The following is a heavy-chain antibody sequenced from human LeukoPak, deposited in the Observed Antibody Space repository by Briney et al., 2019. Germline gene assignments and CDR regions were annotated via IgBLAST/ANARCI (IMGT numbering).Heavy chain of an antibody. Sequence: SETLSLTCTVSGGSISSSNYYWGWIRQPPGKGLEWIGIIHYSGSTYYNPSLKSRVTISVDTSKNQFSLKLSSVTAADTAVYYCARLRCSSTSCYMRSGAFDIWGQGTMVTVSS. V-gene: IGHV4-39*01. J-gene: IGHJ3*02. CDR1: GGSISSSNYY. CDR3: ARLRCSSTSCYMRSGAFDI. CDR2: IHYSGST. D-gene: IGHD2-2*02.